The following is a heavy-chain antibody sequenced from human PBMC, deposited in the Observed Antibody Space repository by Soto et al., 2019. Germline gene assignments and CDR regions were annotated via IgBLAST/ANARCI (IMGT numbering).Heavy chain of an antibody. V-gene: IGHV4-39*01. Sequence: SETLSLTCTVSGGSISSSSYYWGWIRQPPGKGLEWIGSIYYSGSTYYNPSLKSRVTISVDTSKNQFSLKLSSVTAADTAVYYCARHTPGIYSGRKNAFDIWGQGTMVTVS. CDR3: ARHTPGIYSGRKNAFDI. D-gene: IGHD3-10*01. CDR2: IYYSGST. CDR1: GGSISSSSYY. J-gene: IGHJ3*02.